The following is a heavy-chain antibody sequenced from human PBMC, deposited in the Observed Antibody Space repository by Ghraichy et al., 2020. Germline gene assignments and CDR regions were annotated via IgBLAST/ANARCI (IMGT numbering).Heavy chain of an antibody. D-gene: IGHD6-6*01. J-gene: IGHJ4*02. CDR1: GFTFSSYS. CDR3: ARDRRRAPSSDS. V-gene: IGHV3-21*01. CDR2: IRSSSSYI. Sequence: GESLNISCAASGFTFSSYSMNWVRQAPGKGLEWVSSIRSSSSYIYYADSVKGRFTISRDNAKNSLYLQMNSLRAEDTAVYYCARDRRRAPSSDSWGQGTLVTVSS.